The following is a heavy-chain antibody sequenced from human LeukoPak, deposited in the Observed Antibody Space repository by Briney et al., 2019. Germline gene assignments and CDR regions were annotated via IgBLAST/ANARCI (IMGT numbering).Heavy chain of an antibody. V-gene: IGHV3-23*01. CDR3: AKSMCSGGSCQYYFDY. Sequence: GGSLRLSCAASGFTFSSYAMSWVRQAPGKGLEWVSAISGSGGSTYYADSVKGRFTISRDNSKNTLYLQMNSLRAEDTAVYYCAKSMCSGGSCQYYFDYWGQGTLVTASS. D-gene: IGHD2-15*01. CDR1: GFTFSSYA. CDR2: ISGSGGST. J-gene: IGHJ4*02.